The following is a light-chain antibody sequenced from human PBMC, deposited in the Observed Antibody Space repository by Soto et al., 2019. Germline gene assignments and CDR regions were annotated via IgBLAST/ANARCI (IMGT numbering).Light chain of an antibody. Sequence: QSALTQPASVSGSPGQSITISCTGTSSDVGSYNLVSWYQQHPGKAPKVMIYEVSKRPSGVPNRFSGSKSGYTASLTFSGLQAEDEADYYCCSYAGSSTYVFGTGTKVTVL. CDR2: EVS. J-gene: IGLJ1*01. V-gene: IGLV2-23*02. CDR1: SSDVGSYNL. CDR3: CSYAGSSTYV.